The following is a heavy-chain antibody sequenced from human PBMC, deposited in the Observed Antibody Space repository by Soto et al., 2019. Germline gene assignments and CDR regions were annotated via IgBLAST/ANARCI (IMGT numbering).Heavy chain of an antibody. CDR1: GDSISSGGYF. V-gene: IGHV4-31*03. Sequence: QVQLQESGPGLVKPSQTLSLTCTVSGDSISSGGYFWSWIRQHPGKGLQWIGYIYYSGRTYYNPSLKSRLTISVDPSKNQFSLRLTSVTAADTAVYYCARERGGLEPPDYCYYMDVWGKGTTVTVSS. CDR3: ARERGGLEPPDYCYYMDV. D-gene: IGHD3-16*01. J-gene: IGHJ6*03. CDR2: IYYSGRT.